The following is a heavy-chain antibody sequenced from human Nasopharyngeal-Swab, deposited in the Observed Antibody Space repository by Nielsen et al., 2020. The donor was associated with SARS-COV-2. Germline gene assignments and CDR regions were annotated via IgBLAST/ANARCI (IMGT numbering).Heavy chain of an antibody. CDR3: ARDRGQGIQLYLHGALDI. J-gene: IGHJ4*02. CDR2: IYYSGST. CDR1: GGSITSYY. V-gene: IGHV4-59*13. D-gene: IGHD5-18*01. Sequence: SETLSLTCTVSGGSITSYYWSWIRQSPGKGLELIGYIYYSGSTNYNPSLKSRVTISVDSSKNQFSLKLSSVTAADTAVYYCARDRGQGIQLYLHGALDIWGQGTLVTVSS.